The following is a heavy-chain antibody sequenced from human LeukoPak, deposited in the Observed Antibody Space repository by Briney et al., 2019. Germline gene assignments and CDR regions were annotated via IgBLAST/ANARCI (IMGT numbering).Heavy chain of an antibody. CDR3: ARGQQQGEFDY. V-gene: IGHV3-33*01. CDR2: IRYDGSKK. CDR1: GXTFSNYG. Sequence: PGGSLRLSCAASGXTFSNYGVHWVRQAPGKGLEWVALIRYDGSKKDYADSVKGRFTISRDNSKNTLHLQMNSLRAEDTAVYYCARGQQQGEFDYWGQGTLVTVSS. D-gene: IGHD6-13*01. J-gene: IGHJ4*02.